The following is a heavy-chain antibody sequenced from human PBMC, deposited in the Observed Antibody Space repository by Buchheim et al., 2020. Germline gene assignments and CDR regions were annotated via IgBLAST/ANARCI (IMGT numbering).Heavy chain of an antibody. CDR2: IWYDGSNK. CDR3: ARGHRIVLLWFRELKYYGMDV. Sequence: QVQLVESGGGVVQPGRSLRLSCAASGFTFSSYGMHWVRQAPGKGLEWVAVIWYDGSNKYYADSVKGRFTISRDNSKNTLYLQMNSLRAEDTAVYYCARGHRIVLLWFRELKYYGMDVWGQGTT. D-gene: IGHD3-10*01. V-gene: IGHV3-33*01. J-gene: IGHJ6*02. CDR1: GFTFSSYG.